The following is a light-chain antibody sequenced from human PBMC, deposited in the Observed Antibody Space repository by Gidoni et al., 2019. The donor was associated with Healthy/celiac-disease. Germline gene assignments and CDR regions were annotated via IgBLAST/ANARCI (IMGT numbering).Light chain of an antibody. Sequence: DIQMTQSPSTLSASVGDRVTITCRASQSISNWLAWYQQKPGKAPKVLIYDASSLESGVPSRFSGSGSGTEFSLTISSLQPDDFATYYCQQYNSYSWTFXXXTKVEIK. CDR3: QQYNSYSWT. J-gene: IGKJ1*01. CDR1: QSISNW. V-gene: IGKV1-5*01. CDR2: DAS.